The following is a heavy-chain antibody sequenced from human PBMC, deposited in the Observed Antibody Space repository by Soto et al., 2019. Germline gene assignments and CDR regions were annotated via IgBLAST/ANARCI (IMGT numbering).Heavy chain of an antibody. Sequence: QVQLVQSGAEVKKPGSSVKVSCKASGGTFSSYAISWVRQAPGQGLEWMGGIIPIFGTANYAQKFQGRGTITADESTSTAYMELSSLRSEDTAVYYCARAYDSSGYYYLGYWGQGTLVTVSS. CDR3: ARAYDSSGYYYLGY. CDR2: IIPIFGTA. V-gene: IGHV1-69*01. J-gene: IGHJ4*02. CDR1: GGTFSSYA. D-gene: IGHD3-22*01.